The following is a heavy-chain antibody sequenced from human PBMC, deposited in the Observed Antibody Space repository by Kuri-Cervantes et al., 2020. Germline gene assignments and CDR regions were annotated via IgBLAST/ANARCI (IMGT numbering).Heavy chain of an antibody. V-gene: IGHV3-9*01. CDR1: GFTFDDYA. Sequence: GGSLRLSCAASGFTFDDYAMHWVRQAPGKGLEWVSGISWNSGRIAYVDSVKGRFTISRDNAKNSLYLQMNSLRAEDTAVYYCARRALSSFYYYYMDVWGKGTTVTVSS. D-gene: IGHD2-2*01. CDR2: ISWNSGRI. J-gene: IGHJ6*03. CDR3: ARRALSSFYYYYMDV.